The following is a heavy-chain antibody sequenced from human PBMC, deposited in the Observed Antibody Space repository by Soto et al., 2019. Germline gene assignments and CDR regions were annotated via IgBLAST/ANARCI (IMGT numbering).Heavy chain of an antibody. J-gene: IGHJ4*02. D-gene: IGHD3-22*01. Sequence: QVQLQESGPGLVKPSQTLSLTCTFSGGSISSGDYYWSWIRQPPGKGLEWIGYIYYSGSTYYNPSLKSRVTISVDTSKNQLSLKLSSVTAADTAVYYCARAFDDSSGYYGGLGYWGQGTLVTVSS. CDR2: IYYSGST. V-gene: IGHV4-30-4*01. CDR3: ARAFDDSSGYYGGLGY. CDR1: GGSISSGDYY.